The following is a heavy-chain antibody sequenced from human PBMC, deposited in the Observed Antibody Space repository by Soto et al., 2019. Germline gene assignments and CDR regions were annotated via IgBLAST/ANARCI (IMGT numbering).Heavy chain of an antibody. J-gene: IGHJ5*02. V-gene: IGHV4-59*01. CDR1: GGSFSSYY. D-gene: IGHD3-9*01. Sequence: SETLSLTCTVTGGSFSSYYWSWIRQSPGKGLEWIGYIYDSGSTNYNPSLKSRVTISKDTAKNQFSLKLGSVTAADTAVYYCAREVNFEWLSSQNWFDPWGQGTLVTVSS. CDR2: IYDSGST. CDR3: AREVNFEWLSSQNWFDP.